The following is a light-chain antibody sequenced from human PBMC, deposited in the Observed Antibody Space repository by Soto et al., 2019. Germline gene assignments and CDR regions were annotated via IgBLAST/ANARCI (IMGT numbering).Light chain of an antibody. CDR1: QTVSSNY. J-gene: IGKJ1*01. Sequence: EIILTQSPDTLSLSPGERATLSCRASQTVSSNYLAWCQQRPGQAPRLLIYGASTRAAGIPDRFSGSGSGTDFTLTITRLEPEDFAVYYCQQYVTSSPRTFGQGTKVEIK. CDR2: GAS. CDR3: QQYVTSSPRT. V-gene: IGKV3-20*01.